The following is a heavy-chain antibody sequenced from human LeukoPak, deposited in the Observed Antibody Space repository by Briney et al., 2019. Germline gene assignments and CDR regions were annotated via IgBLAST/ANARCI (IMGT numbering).Heavy chain of an antibody. D-gene: IGHD3-22*01. CDR2: IIPIFGTA. Sequence: VASVKVSCKASGGTFSSYAISWVRQAPGQGLGWMGRIIPIFGTANYAQKFQGRVTITTDESTSTAYMELSSLRSEDTAVYYCAQTYYYDSSGYYPLDYWGQGTLVTVSS. V-gene: IGHV1-69*05. CDR3: AQTYYYDSSGYYPLDY. J-gene: IGHJ4*02. CDR1: GGTFSSYA.